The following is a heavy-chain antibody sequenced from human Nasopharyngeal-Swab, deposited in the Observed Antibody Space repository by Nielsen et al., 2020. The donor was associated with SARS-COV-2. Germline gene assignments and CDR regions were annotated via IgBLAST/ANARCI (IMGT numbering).Heavy chain of an antibody. V-gene: IGHV7-4-1*02. Sequence: ASVKVSCKASGYAFNNYAMNWLRQAPGQGLEWMGWINTNTGKPTYAPGFTGRFVFSLDTSVTTTYLQISSLEAEDTAVYYCARAQGRYNWFDPWGQGTLVTVSS. D-gene: IGHD2-2*01. J-gene: IGHJ5*02. CDR2: INTNTGKP. CDR3: ARAQGRYNWFDP. CDR1: GYAFNNYA.